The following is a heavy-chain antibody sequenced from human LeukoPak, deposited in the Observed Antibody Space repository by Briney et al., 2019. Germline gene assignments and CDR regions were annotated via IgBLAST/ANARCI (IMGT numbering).Heavy chain of an antibody. CDR1: GGSISPYY. CDR2: FYTGST. V-gene: IGHV4-59*12. D-gene: IGHD2-21*01. CDR3: ARELRWATLYYYYMDV. J-gene: IGHJ6*03. Sequence: PSETLSLTCTVSGGSISPYYWSWIRQPPGKGLEWIGYFYTGSTDYNPSLKSRVTISGDTSKNQFSLKLSSVTAADTAVYYCARELRWATLYYYYMDVWGKGTTVTISS.